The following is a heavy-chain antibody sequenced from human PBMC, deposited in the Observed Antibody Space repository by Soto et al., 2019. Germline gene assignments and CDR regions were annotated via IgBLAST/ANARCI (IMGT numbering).Heavy chain of an antibody. CDR2: IWYDGSNK. D-gene: IGHD3-22*01. Sequence: SLRLSCAASGFTFSSYGTHWVRQAPGKGLEWVAVIWYDGSNKYYADSVKGRFTISRDNSKNTLYLQMNSLRAEDTAVYYCARDLDLTYYYDSSGYLAYWGQGTLVTVSP. CDR1: GFTFSSYG. J-gene: IGHJ4*02. V-gene: IGHV3-33*01. CDR3: ARDLDLTYYYDSSGYLAY.